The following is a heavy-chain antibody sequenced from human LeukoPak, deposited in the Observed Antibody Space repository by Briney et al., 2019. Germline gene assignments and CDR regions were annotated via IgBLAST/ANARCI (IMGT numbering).Heavy chain of an antibody. Sequence: ASVKVSCKASGYTFTGYYMHWVRQAPGQGLEWMGRINPNSGGTNYAQKFQGRVTMTRDTSISTAYMELSRLRSDDTAVYYCARDWYDSSGYIALGYWGQGTLVTVPS. CDR2: INPNSGGT. J-gene: IGHJ4*02. V-gene: IGHV1-2*06. CDR3: ARDWYDSSGYIALGY. CDR1: GYTFTGYY. D-gene: IGHD3-22*01.